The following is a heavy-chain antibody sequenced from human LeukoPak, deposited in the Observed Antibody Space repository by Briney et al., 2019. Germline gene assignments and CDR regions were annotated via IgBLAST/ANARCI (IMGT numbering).Heavy chain of an antibody. Sequence: PGGSLRLSCAASGFTFSSYSMNWVRQAPGKGLEWVSSISSSSTYIYYADSVKGRFTVSRDNAKNSLYLQMNSLRAEDTAVYFCASQYTSSRIFDDWGLGTLVTVSS. V-gene: IGHV3-21*01. CDR1: GFTFSSYS. CDR2: ISSSSTYI. D-gene: IGHD6-13*01. CDR3: ASQYTSSRIFDD. J-gene: IGHJ4*02.